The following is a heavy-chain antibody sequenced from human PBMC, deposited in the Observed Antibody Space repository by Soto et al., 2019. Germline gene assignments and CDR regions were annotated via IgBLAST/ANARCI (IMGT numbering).Heavy chain of an antibody. CDR2: TYYRSNWRH. D-gene: IGHD6-19*01. CDR1: GDFTTDIY. CDR3: ARGVAGSGFDL. J-gene: IGHJ4*02. Sequence: PSETLSLTCTVSGDFTTDIYWNWIRSSPSRGLEWLGRTYYRSNWRHDYAVSVKSRITVNPDTSKNHFSLQLNSVTPDDTAVYYCARGVAGSGFDLWGQGTLVTVSS. V-gene: IGHV6-1*01.